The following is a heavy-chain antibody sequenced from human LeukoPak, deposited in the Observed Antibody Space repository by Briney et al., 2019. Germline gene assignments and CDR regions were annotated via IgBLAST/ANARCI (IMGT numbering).Heavy chain of an antibody. Sequence: GGSLRLSCAASGFTFSSYWMSWVRQAPGKGLEWVANIRQDGSEKYYVDSVKGRFTISRDNAKNSLYLQMNSLRAEDTAVYYCARRSIAVAGTHYYYYMDAWGKGTTVTVSS. D-gene: IGHD6-19*01. CDR2: IRQDGSEK. CDR3: ARRSIAVAGTHYYYYMDA. CDR1: GFTFSSYW. J-gene: IGHJ6*03. V-gene: IGHV3-7*01.